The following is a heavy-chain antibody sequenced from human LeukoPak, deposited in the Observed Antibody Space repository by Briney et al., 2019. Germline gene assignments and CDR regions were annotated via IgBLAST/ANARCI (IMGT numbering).Heavy chain of an antibody. CDR2: IFSGGNS. V-gene: IGHV3-53*01. CDR3: ARGLYYYDTGY. Sequence: GGSLRLSCAASGFTFSDYNMHWVRQAPGKGLEWVSVIFSGGNSYYGDSVKGRFTISRGDSKNTVYLQMNSLRAEDTAVYYCARGLYYYDTGYWGQGTLVTVSS. D-gene: IGHD3-22*01. CDR1: GFTFSDYN. J-gene: IGHJ4*02.